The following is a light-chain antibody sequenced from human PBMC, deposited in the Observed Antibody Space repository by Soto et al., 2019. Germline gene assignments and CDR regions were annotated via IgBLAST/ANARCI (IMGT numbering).Light chain of an antibody. CDR2: LNSDGSH. Sequence: QPVLTQSPSASASLGASVKLTCTLSSGHSSYAIAWHQQQPEKGPRYLMKLNSDGSHSKGDGIPDCFSGSRSGAERYLTISSLQSEDEADYYCQTWGTGIGVFGGGTKVTVL. CDR3: QTWGTGIGV. V-gene: IGLV4-69*02. J-gene: IGLJ3*02. CDR1: SGHSSYA.